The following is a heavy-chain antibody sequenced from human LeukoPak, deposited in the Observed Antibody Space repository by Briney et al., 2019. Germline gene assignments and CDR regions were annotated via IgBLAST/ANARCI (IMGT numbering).Heavy chain of an antibody. V-gene: IGHV3-21*04. CDR3: AKRNDLVGSTIRGNAFDV. D-gene: IGHD1-26*01. CDR2: ISSSSSYI. Sequence: KPGGSLRLSCAASGFTFSSYSMNWVRHAPGKGLEWVSSISSSSSYIYYADSVKGRFTISRDNAKNSLYLQMNSLRAEDTAIYHCAKRNDLVGSTIRGNAFDVWGQGTMATVSS. CDR1: GFTFSSYS. J-gene: IGHJ3*01.